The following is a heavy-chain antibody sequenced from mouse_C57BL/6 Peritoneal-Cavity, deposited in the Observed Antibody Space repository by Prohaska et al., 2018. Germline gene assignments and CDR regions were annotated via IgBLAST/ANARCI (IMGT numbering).Heavy chain of an antibody. CDR1: GYTFTSYW. CDR3: ARYGDAYYFDY. Sequence: QVQLPQPGTELVKPGASVKLSCKASGYTFTSYWMHWVNPRPGQGLEWIGNINPGNGGTNYNEKFKGKATLTVDKSSRTAYMQLSSLTSEDSAVDYCARYGDAYYFDYWGQGTTLTVSS. V-gene: IGHV1-53*01. J-gene: IGHJ2*01. D-gene: IGHD1-1*02. CDR2: INPGNGGT.